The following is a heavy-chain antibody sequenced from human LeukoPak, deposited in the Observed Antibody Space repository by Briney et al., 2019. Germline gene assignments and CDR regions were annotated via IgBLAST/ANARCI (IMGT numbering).Heavy chain of an antibody. CDR1: GFTFSIYV. CDR3: VRGTGY. CDR2: ISSNGDNT. J-gene: IGHJ4*02. V-gene: IGHV3-64D*06. Sequence: GESLTLPCSVSGFTFSIYVMHWVRQPPGKGLEYVSAISSNGDNTYYADSVKGRFTISRDNSKNTLYLQMSSLRPSDTAVYYCVRGTGYWGQGTLVTVSS. D-gene: IGHD4-17*01.